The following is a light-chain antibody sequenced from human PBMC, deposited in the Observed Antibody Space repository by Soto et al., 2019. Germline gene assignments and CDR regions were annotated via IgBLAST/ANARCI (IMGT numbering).Light chain of an antibody. Sequence: QSALTQPASVSGSPGQSITISCTGTSSDVGGYNYVSWYQQHPGKAPKLMIYEVSNRPSGVSNRFSGSKSGNTASRTISGLQAEDEADHYCSSYTSSSTLVFCGGTKLTVL. CDR3: SSYTSSSTLV. CDR1: SSDVGGYNY. CDR2: EVS. V-gene: IGLV2-14*01. J-gene: IGLJ2*01.